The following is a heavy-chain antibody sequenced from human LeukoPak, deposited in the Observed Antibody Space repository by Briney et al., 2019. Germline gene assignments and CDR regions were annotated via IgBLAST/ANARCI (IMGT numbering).Heavy chain of an antibody. V-gene: IGHV4-59*12. D-gene: IGHD3-22*01. CDR2: IYYSGST. Sequence: SETLSLTCTVSGGSISSYYWSWVRQPPGKGLEWIGYIYYSGSTNYNPSLKSRVTISVDTSKNQFSLKLNSVTAADTAVYYCARGTFDGSGYSPADYWGQGTLVTVSS. CDR1: GGSISSYY. J-gene: IGHJ4*02. CDR3: ARGTFDGSGYSPADY.